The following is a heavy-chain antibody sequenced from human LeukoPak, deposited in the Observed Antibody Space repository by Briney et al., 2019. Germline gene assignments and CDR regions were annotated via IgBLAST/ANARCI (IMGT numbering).Heavy chain of an antibody. J-gene: IGHJ3*02. CDR3: AREYFAAFDI. D-gene: IGHD2/OR15-2a*01. CDR1: GGSISSSSYY. Sequence: SETLSLTCTVSGGSISSSSYYWGWIRQPPGKGLEWIGSIYNSGSTYYNPSLKSRVAISVDMSKNQFSLKLTSVTAADTAVYYCAREYFAAFDIWGQGTMVTVSS. V-gene: IGHV4-39*07. CDR2: IYNSGST.